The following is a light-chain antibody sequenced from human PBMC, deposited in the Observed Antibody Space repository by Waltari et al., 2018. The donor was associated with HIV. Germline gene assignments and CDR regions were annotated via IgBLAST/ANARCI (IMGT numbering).Light chain of an antibody. Sequence: DVLLTQSPVSLAFTPGESSSLSCTSSPMLLHKTAKNYLDCYVKKPGQTPQLRMYMASKLDAGGPVRFSGSGSGTEFTLKISRVEAEDVGLYYCMQALHIPFMFGHGTRLEI. CDR2: MAS. J-gene: IGKJ5*01. CDR3: MQALHIPFM. V-gene: IGKV2-28*01. CDR1: PMLLHKTAKNY.